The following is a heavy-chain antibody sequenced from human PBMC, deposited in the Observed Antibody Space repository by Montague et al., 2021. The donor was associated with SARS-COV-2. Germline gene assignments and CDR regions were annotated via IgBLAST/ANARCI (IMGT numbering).Heavy chain of an antibody. CDR3: VRGFRNGPFDV. J-gene: IGHJ4*02. D-gene: IGHD1-14*01. CDR1: GSTFDDYG. CDR2: ITRNGDST. Sequence: SRSLSCAASGSTFDDYGMSWVRQGPGKGLEWVSGITRNGDSTDFADSVKGRFTISRDNAKNSLYLQMNSLRAEDTALYYCVRGFRNGPFDVWGQGTLVSVSS. V-gene: IGHV3-20*04.